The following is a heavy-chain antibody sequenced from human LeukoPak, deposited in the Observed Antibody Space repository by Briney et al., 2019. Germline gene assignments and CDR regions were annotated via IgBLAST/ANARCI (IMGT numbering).Heavy chain of an antibody. V-gene: IGHV4-61*01. J-gene: IGHJ4*02. CDR2: IYYSGST. CDR1: GGSVSSGSYY. CDR3: ARDWDY. Sequence: SETLSLTCTVSGGSVSSGSYYWSWIRQPPGKGLEWIGYIYYSGSTNYKPSLKGRLTISVDTSKNQFSLKLSSVTAADTAVYYCARDWDYWGQGTLVTVSS.